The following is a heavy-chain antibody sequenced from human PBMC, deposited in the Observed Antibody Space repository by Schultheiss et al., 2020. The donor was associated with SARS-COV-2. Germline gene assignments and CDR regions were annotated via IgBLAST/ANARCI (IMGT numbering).Heavy chain of an antibody. CDR1: GGSISSYY. Sequence: SQTLSLTCTVSGGSISSYYWSWIRQPAWKGLEWIGRIYTSGSTNYNPSLKSRVTMSVDTSKNQFSLKLSSVTAADTAVYYCARVGGSSTATEYYFDYWGQGTLVTVSS. CDR3: ARVGGSSTATEYYFDY. D-gene: IGHD2-2*01. CDR2: IYTSGST. V-gene: IGHV4-4*07. J-gene: IGHJ4*02.